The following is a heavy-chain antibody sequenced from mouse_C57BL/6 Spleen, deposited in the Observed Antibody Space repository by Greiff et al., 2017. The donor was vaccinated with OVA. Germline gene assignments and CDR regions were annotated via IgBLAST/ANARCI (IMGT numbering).Heavy chain of an antibody. CDR3: TRFYDGYYSWYCDV. Sequence: VQLQQSGAELVRPGASVKLSCTASGFNIKDDYMHWVKQRPEQGLEWIGWIDPENGDTEYASKFQGKATITADTSSNTAYLQLSSLTSEDTAVYYCTRFYDGYYSWYCDVWGTGTTVTVSS. J-gene: IGHJ1*03. CDR2: IDPENGDT. CDR1: GFNIKDDY. V-gene: IGHV14-4*01. D-gene: IGHD2-3*01.